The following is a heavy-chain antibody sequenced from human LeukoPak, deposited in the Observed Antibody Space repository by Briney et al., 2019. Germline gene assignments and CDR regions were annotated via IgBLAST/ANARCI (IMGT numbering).Heavy chain of an antibody. D-gene: IGHD6-13*01. Sequence: ASVKVSCKASGYTFTGYYMHWVRQAPGQGLEWMGWINPNSGGTNYAQKFQGRVTMTRDMSISTAYMELSRLRSDDTAVYYCARDRGLDIAAAGKFRHYYYYMDVWGKGTTVTVSS. J-gene: IGHJ6*03. CDR3: ARDRGLDIAAAGKFRHYYYYMDV. CDR1: GYTFTGYY. CDR2: INPNSGGT. V-gene: IGHV1-2*02.